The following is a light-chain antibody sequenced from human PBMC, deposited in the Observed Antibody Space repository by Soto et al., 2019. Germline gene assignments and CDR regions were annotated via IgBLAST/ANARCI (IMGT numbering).Light chain of an antibody. J-gene: IGKJ1*01. V-gene: IGKV3-20*01. Sequence: EIVLAQSPGTLSLSPGERATLSCRASQSVSSNYLAWYQQKPGQAPRLLIYAASSRATGIPDRFSGSGSGKDFTLTISRLEAEEFAVYYFQQYGSLRWTFGQGAKVEV. CDR1: QSVSSNY. CDR3: QQYGSLRWT. CDR2: AAS.